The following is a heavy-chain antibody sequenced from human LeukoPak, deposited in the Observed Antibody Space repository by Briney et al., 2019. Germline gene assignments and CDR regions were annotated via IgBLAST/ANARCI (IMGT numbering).Heavy chain of an antibody. CDR2: TRNKARSYTT. J-gene: IGHJ4*02. Sequence: QSGGSLRLSCVASGFTFTDHYMEWVRQAPGRGLEWVGRTRNKARSYTTEYAASVKGRFTISRDDSQNSLYLQMNSLKTEDTAVYYCARGLRYFGGGINYVSDYWGRGTLVTVSS. CDR3: ARGLRYFGGGINYVSDY. D-gene: IGHD3-3*01. CDR1: GFTFTDHY. V-gene: IGHV3-72*01.